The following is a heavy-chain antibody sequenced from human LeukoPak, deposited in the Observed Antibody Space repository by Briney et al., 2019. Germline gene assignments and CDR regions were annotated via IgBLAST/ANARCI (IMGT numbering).Heavy chain of an antibody. CDR2: IYYSGTT. D-gene: IGHD5-18*01. V-gene: IGHV4-34*01. CDR3: ARGGRDTGFDY. CDR1: GGSFSGYY. J-gene: IGHJ4*02. Sequence: NSSETLSLTCAVYGGSFSGYYWSWIRQPPGKGLECIGSIYYSGTTYYNPSLKSRVTISVDTSKNQFSLKLTSVTAADTAVYYCARGGRDTGFDYWGQGTLVTVSS.